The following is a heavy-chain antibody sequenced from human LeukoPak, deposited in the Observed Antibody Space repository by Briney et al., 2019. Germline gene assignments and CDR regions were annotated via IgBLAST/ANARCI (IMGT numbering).Heavy chain of an antibody. CDR3: AKESPAFDY. CDR2: ISGSGHSI. V-gene: IGHV3-23*01. CDR1: GFXFTXYA. Sequence: GFXFTXYAMSXVRQAPGKGLEWVSTISGSGHSIYYADSVKGRFTISRDNSKNTLYLQMNSLRAEDTAVYYCAKESPAFDYWGQGTLVTVSS. J-gene: IGHJ4*02.